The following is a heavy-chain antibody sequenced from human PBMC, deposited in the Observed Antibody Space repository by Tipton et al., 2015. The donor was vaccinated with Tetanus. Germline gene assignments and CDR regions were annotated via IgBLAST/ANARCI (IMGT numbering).Heavy chain of an antibody. CDR2: IHDSGTT. V-gene: IGHV4-61*01. CDR1: GGSVNSGTYY. D-gene: IGHD3-3*02. J-gene: IGHJ5*02. Sequence: TLSLTCSVSGGSVNSGTYYWSWIRQPPGKGLEWIGSIHDSGTTNYNPSLKSRLTMSVDTSNNLFSLKLTSVTAADTAVYYCARVQLSSSFLKYNWLDPWGQGTLVTVAS. CDR3: ARVQLSSSFLKYNWLDP.